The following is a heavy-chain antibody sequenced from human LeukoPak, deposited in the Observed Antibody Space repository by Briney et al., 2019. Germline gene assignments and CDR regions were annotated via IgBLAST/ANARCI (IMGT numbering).Heavy chain of an antibody. CDR3: ARGRSNYYGMDV. V-gene: IGHV4-61*01. Sequence: KTSESLSLTCTVSGASVSSASYWTWIRQPPGKGVEWIAHIYNGVNTNYNPSLKSRVTMSVDTSKNLFSLKVSSVTAADTAVYYCARGRSNYYGMDVWGQGTTVTVSS. CDR2: IYNGVNT. CDR1: GASVSSASY. J-gene: IGHJ6*02. D-gene: IGHD1-26*01.